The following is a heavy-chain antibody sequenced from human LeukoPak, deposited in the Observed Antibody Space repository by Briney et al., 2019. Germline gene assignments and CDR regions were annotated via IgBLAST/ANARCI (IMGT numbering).Heavy chain of an antibody. V-gene: IGHV1-69*04. Sequence: EASVKVSCKASGGTFSSYAISWVRQAPGQGLEWMGRIIPILGIANYAQKFQGRVTITADKSTSTAYMELSSLRSEDTAVYYCARDSVDTIAAAGSDYWGQGTLVTVSS. CDR1: GGTFSSYA. CDR2: IIPILGIA. D-gene: IGHD6-13*01. CDR3: ARDSVDTIAAAGSDY. J-gene: IGHJ4*02.